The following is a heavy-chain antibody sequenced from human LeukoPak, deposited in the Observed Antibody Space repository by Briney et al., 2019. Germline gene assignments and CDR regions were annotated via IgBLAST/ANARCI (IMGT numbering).Heavy chain of an antibody. Sequence: SETLSLTCTVSGGSISSGDYYWSWIRQPPGKGLEWFGYIYYSGSTYYNPSLKSRVTISVDTSKNQFSLKLSSVTAADTAVYYCARGWYSSGWYSGEFFDYWGQGTLVTVSS. CDR2: IYYSGST. J-gene: IGHJ4*02. V-gene: IGHV4-30-4*08. CDR1: GGSISSGDYY. CDR3: ARGWYSSGWYSGEFFDY. D-gene: IGHD6-19*01.